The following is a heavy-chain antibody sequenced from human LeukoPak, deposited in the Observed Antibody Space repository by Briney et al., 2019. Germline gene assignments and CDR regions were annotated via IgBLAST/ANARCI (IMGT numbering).Heavy chain of an antibody. D-gene: IGHD5-24*01. V-gene: IGHV4-39*01. CDR3: ARHPIPRWLQFGWLENWFDP. CDR1: GSSISSSSYY. J-gene: IGHJ5*02. CDR2: IYYSGST. Sequence: SPSETLSLTCTVSGSSISSSSYYWGWIRQPPGKGLEWIGSIYYSGSTYYNPSLKSRVTISVDTSKNQFSLKLSSVTAADTAVYYCARHPIPRWLQFGWLENWFDPWGQGTLVTVSS.